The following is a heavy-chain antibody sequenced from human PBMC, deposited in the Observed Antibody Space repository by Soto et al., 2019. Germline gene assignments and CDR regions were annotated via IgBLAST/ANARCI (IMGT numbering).Heavy chain of an antibody. J-gene: IGHJ5*02. Sequence: EVQLVESGGGLVQPGGSLRLSCAASGFTFSSYSMNWVRQAPGKGLEGVSYISSSSSTIYYADSVKGRFTITRDNAKNTLYLQMNSLRAEDTAVYYCAREEGLLNWFDPWGQGTLVTVSS. CDR2: ISSSSSTI. CDR3: AREEGLLNWFDP. V-gene: IGHV3-48*01. D-gene: IGHD1-26*01. CDR1: GFTFSSYS.